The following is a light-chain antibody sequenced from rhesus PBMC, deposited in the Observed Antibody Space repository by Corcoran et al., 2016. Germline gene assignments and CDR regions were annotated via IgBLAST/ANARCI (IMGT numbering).Light chain of an antibody. J-gene: IGKJ4*01. CDR2: AAS. CDR1: QNIYSN. V-gene: IGKV1S12*01. Sequence: DIQMTQSPSALSASVGDRVTISCWASQNIYSNLAWYQQKPGKAPKLLIYAASILQTGIPSRFSDSGSGTVFTLTISSLQPEYSAAYYCQHYYDNPLSFGGGAKVELK. CDR3: QHYYDNPLS.